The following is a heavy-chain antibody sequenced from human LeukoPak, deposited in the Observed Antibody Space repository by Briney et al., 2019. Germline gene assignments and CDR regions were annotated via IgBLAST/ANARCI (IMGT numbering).Heavy chain of an antibody. Sequence: PGGSLRLSCAASGFTFSGYWMHWVRHAPGAGLVWVSRIDTDGSTITYADSVKGRFTISRDNAKNTLYLQMNSLRVEDTSVYYCARDAAYGIDYWGQGTLVTVSS. J-gene: IGHJ4*02. CDR1: GFTFSGYW. CDR2: IDTDGSTI. D-gene: IGHD4-17*01. V-gene: IGHV3-74*01. CDR3: ARDAAYGIDY.